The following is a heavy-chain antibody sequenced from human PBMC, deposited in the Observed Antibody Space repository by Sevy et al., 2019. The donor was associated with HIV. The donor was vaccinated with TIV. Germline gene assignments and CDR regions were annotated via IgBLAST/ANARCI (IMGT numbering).Heavy chain of an antibody. CDR2: IYYSGST. CDR1: GGFISSSSFY. J-gene: IGHJ4*02. D-gene: IGHD5-12*01. V-gene: IGHV4-39*01. CDR3: ARQKLEMATRNIDY. Sequence: SETLSLTCTVSGGFISSSSFYWGWIRQPPGKGLEWIGSIYYSGSTYYNPSLKSRVTISVDTSKNQFSLKLSSVTAADTAVYYCARQKLEMATRNIDYWGQGTLVTVSS.